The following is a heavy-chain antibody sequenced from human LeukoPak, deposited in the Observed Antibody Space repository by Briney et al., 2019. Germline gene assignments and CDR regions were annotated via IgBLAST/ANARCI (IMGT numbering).Heavy chain of an antibody. Sequence: GSLRLSCAASGFTFSSYSMNWVRQAPGKGLEWVSSISSSSSYIYYADSVKGRFTISRDNAKNSLYLQMNSLRAEDTAVYYCARDRAAAGIFDYWGRGTLVTVSS. D-gene: IGHD6-13*01. CDR1: GFTFSSYS. CDR3: ARDRAAAGIFDY. CDR2: ISSSSSYI. V-gene: IGHV3-21*01. J-gene: IGHJ4*02.